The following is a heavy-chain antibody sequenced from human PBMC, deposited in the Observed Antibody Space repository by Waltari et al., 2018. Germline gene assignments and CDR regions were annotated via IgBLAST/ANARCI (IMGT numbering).Heavy chain of an antibody. V-gene: IGHV1-69-2*01. J-gene: IGHJ4*02. CDR1: GYTFTDYY. D-gene: IGHD2-15*01. Sequence: EVQLVQSGAEVKKPGATVKISCKASGYTFTDYYMHWVQQAPGKGLEWMGRVDPEDGETIYAEKFQGRGTITADTSTDTAYMELSSLRSEDTAVYYCATAPVYGGNPGGDYWGQGTLVTVSS. CDR2: VDPEDGET. CDR3: ATAPVYGGNPGGDY.